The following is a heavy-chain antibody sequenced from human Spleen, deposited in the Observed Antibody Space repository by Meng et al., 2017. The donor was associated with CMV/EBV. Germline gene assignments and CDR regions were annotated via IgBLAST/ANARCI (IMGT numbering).Heavy chain of an antibody. CDR1: GFIFSDHY. CDR3: ARWYSNTWGDYYGMDV. D-gene: IGHD6-13*01. J-gene: IGHJ6*02. Sequence: GGSLRLSCAASGFIFSDHYMGWVRQAPGKGLEWVSYISSSGSTIHYADSVKGRFTISRDNAKNSVHLQMDSLRVEDTGVYYCARWYSNTWGDYYGMDVGGQGTTVTVSS. CDR2: ISSSGSTI. V-gene: IGHV3-11*04.